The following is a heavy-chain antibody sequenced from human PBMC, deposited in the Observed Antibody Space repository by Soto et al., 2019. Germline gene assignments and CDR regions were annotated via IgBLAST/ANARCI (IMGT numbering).Heavy chain of an antibody. CDR3: ARDFRYCSGGSCYSA. Sequence: SVKGSCKAAGGTFSSDTISWVRQAPGQGLEWMGRIIPILGIANYAQKFQGRVTITADKSTSTAYMELSSLRSEDTAVYYCARDFRYCSGGSCYSAWGQGTLVTVSS. J-gene: IGHJ5*02. CDR1: GGTFSSDT. CDR2: IIPILGIA. D-gene: IGHD2-15*01. V-gene: IGHV1-69*04.